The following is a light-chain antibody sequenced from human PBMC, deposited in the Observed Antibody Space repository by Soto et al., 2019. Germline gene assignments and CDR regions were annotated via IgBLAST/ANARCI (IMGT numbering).Light chain of an antibody. CDR2: AAS. V-gene: IGKV1-39*01. Sequence: DIQMTQSPSSLSASVGDRVTITCRASQTISRYLNWYQHKVGKAPKLLIDAASRLQSGVPSRFSGSGSGTDFTLTISSLQPGDFATYYCQQSYSALLTFGGGTKVEIK. CDR3: QQSYSALLT. J-gene: IGKJ4*01. CDR1: QTISRY.